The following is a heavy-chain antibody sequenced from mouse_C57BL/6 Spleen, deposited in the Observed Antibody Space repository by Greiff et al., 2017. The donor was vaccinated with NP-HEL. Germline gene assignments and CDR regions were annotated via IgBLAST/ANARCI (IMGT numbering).Heavy chain of an antibody. D-gene: IGHD1-1*01. CDR3: AGHLRIATVVAPYYFDY. Sequence: EVKLQESGGDLVKPGGSLKLSCAASGFTFSSYGMSWVRQTPDKRLEWVATISSGGSYTYYPDSVKGRVTISRDNAKNTLYLQMSSLKSEDTAMYYCAGHLRIATVVAPYYFDYWGQGTTLTVSS. CDR2: ISSGGSYT. J-gene: IGHJ2*01. V-gene: IGHV5-6*01. CDR1: GFTFSSYG.